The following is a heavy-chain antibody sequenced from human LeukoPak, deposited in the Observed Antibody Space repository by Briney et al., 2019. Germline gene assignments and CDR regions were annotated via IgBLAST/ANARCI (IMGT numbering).Heavy chain of an antibody. J-gene: IGHJ4*02. CDR1: GGSISSYC. V-gene: IGHV4-4*07. D-gene: IGHD6-13*01. CDR3: ARTFSSSAYYFDY. CDR2: VYSGGT. Sequence: SETLSLTCTVSGGSISSYCWSWIRQPAGKGLEWIGRVYSGGTKVNPSLKNRVTMSVDTSKNQFSLNLNSVTAGDTAVYYCARTFSSSAYYFDYWGQGTLVTVSS.